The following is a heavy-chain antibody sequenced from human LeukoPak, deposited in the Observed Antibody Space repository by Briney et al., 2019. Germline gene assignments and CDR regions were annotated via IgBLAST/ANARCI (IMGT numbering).Heavy chain of an antibody. J-gene: IGHJ6*03. CDR2: IIPIFGTA. V-gene: IGHV1-69*05. CDR1: GGTFSSYA. Sequence: ASVKVSCKASGGTFSSYAISWVRQAPGQGLEWMGGIIPIFGTANYAQKFQGRVTITTDESTSTAYMELSSLRPEDTAVYYCRFLEWSLQRFMDVWGKGTTVTVSS. CDR3: RFLEWSLQRFMDV. D-gene: IGHD3-3*01.